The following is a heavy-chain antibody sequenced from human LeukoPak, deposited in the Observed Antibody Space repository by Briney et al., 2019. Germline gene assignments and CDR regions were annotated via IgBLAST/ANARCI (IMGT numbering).Heavy chain of an antibody. CDR2: ISTGSTYR. J-gene: IGHJ4*02. CDR1: GFTFSSYS. CDR3: ARDPLGKGGAVGDL. V-gene: IGHV3-21*01. Sequence: PGGSLRLSCAASGFTFSSYSMNWVRQAPGKGLEWVSFISTGSTYRYYADSLKGRFTISRDNAKNSLYLQMNSLRAEDTAVYYCARDPLGKGGAVGDLWGQGTLVTVSS. D-gene: IGHD6-19*01.